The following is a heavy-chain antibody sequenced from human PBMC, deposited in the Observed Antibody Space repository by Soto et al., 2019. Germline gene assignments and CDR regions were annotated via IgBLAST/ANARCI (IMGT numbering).Heavy chain of an antibody. CDR3: VRPLPSGRNYGMDV. CDR1: GLSVRNNY. J-gene: IGHJ6*01. D-gene: IGHD3-10*01. V-gene: IGHV3-53*01. CDR2: IYNDGTT. Sequence: PWGSLVLCCTTSGLSVRNNYMSWVRQAPGMGLEWVSVIYNDGTTYYADSVKGRFTISRDTSKNTLSLQMDSLRAEDTAVYYCVRPLPSGRNYGMDVWGQGTTVTVSS.